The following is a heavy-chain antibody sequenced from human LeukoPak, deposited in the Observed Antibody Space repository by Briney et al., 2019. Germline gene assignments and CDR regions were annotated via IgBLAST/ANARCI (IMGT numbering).Heavy chain of an antibody. CDR2: IKQDGSEK. Sequence: PGGSLRLSCAASGFTFSSYWMSWVRQAPGKGLEWVANIKQDGSEKYYVDSVKGRFTISRDNAKNSLYLQMNSLRAEDTAVYYCARGVTMLADAFDIWGQGTMVTVSS. CDR3: ARGVTMLADAFDI. J-gene: IGHJ3*02. D-gene: IGHD3-10*01. V-gene: IGHV3-7*01. CDR1: GFTFSSYW.